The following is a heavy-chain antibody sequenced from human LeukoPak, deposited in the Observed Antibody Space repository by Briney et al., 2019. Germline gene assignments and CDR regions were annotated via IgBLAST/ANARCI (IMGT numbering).Heavy chain of an antibody. CDR3: ARQLRYDSSGYSNNWFDP. V-gene: IGHV1-18*01. J-gene: IGHJ5*02. D-gene: IGHD3-22*01. CDR2: ISAYNGNT. Sequence: GASVKVSCKASGGTLNSYAVNWVRQAPGQGLEWMGWISAYNGNTNYAQKLQGRVTMTTDTSTSTAYMELRSLRSDDTAVYYCARQLRYDSSGYSNNWFDPWGQGTLVTVSS. CDR1: GGTLNSYA.